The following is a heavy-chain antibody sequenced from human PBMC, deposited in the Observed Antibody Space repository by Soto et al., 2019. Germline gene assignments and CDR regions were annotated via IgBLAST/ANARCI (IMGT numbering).Heavy chain of an antibody. J-gene: IGHJ4*02. Sequence: EVQLLESGGGLVQPGGSLRLSCAASGFTFSNYAMSWVRQAPGKGLEWVSGISGGGGSSYYADSVKGRFTISRDNSKNTLYLQINSLRAEDTAVYYCAHYCGGDCHSAFFYWGQGTLVIVSS. D-gene: IGHD2-21*02. CDR3: AHYCGGDCHSAFFY. CDR1: GFTFSNYA. V-gene: IGHV3-23*01. CDR2: ISGGGGSS.